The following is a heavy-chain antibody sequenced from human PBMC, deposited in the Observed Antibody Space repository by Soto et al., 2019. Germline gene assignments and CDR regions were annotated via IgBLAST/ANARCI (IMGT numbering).Heavy chain of an antibody. D-gene: IGHD2-2*01. CDR1: GYSFMKYG. CDR2: ISPYSGYT. CDR3: AREASVLIPAAQPSRFDS. J-gene: IGHJ4*02. Sequence: ASVKVSCKGFGYSFMKYGINWVREAPGQGLEWVGWISPYSGYTHSAQKFHGRLTLTTDTAASTAYMELRILRSADTALYYCAREASVLIPAAQPSRFDSWGQGTLVTVSS. V-gene: IGHV1-18*01.